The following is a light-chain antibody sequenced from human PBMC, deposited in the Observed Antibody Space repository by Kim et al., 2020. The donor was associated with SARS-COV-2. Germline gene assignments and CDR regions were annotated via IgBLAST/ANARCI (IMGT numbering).Light chain of an antibody. Sequence: EIVLTQSPATLSVSPGEGATLSCRASQTLSGRLAWFQQKPGQAPRLLIYDTSTRATDIPARFSGRGSGTEFTLTITSLQSEDFAVYYCQQYHWLPLTFGGGTKVDIK. V-gene: IGKV3-15*01. CDR2: DTS. CDR3: QQYHWLPLT. J-gene: IGKJ4*01. CDR1: QTLSGR.